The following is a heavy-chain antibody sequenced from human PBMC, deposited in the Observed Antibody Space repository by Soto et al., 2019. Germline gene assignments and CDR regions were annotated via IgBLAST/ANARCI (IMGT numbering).Heavy chain of an antibody. V-gene: IGHV1-69*04. J-gene: IGHJ4*02. CDR1: GGTFSSY. CDR3: ARDSYYYDSSGYCDY. Sequence: ASVKVSCKASGGTFSSYISWVRQAPGQGLEWMGRIIPILGIANYAQKFQGRVTITADKSTSTAYMELSSLRSEDTAVYYCARDSYYYDSSGYCDYWGQGTLVTVSS. CDR2: IIPILGIA. D-gene: IGHD3-22*01.